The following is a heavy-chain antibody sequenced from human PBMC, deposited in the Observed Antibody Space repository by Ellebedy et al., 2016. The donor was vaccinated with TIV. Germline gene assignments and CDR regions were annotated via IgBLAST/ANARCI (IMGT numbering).Heavy chain of an antibody. CDR1: GFSLGSYW. J-gene: IGHJ4*02. CDR2: SSSDGSGT. D-gene: IGHD2-21*02. V-gene: IGHV3-74*01. CDR3: ARDCLDRICDADYLFDQ. Sequence: GESLKISCEVSGFSLGSYWMHWVRQVPGKRPEWVVRSSSDGSGTAYADSVKGRFTISRDNPKNILSLQMNSLRAEDTAVYYCARDCLDRICDADYLFDQWGQGTLVTVSS.